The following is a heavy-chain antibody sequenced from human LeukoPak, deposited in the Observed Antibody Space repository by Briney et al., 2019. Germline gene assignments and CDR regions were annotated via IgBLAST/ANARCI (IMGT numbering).Heavy chain of an antibody. D-gene: IGHD2-15*01. V-gene: IGHV4-39*01. Sequence: SETLSLTCTVSGDSTSSNNYYWGWIRQPPGKGLEWIGNIYYNGDTHDNPSLKSRVTISVDTSKNQFSLRLSSVTAADTAIYYCARLVGWPYRYYYDHWGQGTPITVSS. CDR2: IYYNGDT. J-gene: IGHJ4*02. CDR1: GDSTSSNNYY. CDR3: ARLVGWPYRYYYDH.